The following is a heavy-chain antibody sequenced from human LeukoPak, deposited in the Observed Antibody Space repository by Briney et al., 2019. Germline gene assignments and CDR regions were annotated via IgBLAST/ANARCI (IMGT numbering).Heavy chain of an antibody. D-gene: IGHD3-22*01. CDR3: AAQYYYDSRGYYGDY. J-gene: IGHJ4*02. V-gene: IGHV4-59*01. Sequence: SETLSLTCTVSGGSISSYYWSWIRQPPGKGLEWIGYIYYSGSTNYNPSLKSRVTVSVDTSKNQFSLKLSSVTAADTAVYYCAAQYYYDSRGYYGDYWGRGTLVTVSS. CDR1: GGSISSYY. CDR2: IYYSGST.